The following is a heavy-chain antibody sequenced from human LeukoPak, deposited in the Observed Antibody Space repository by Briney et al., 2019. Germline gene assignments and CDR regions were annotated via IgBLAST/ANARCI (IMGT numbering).Heavy chain of an antibody. CDR2: IYTSGST. Sequence: SQTLSLTCTVSGGSISSGSYYWSWIRQPAGTGLEWIGRIYTSGSTNYNPSLKSRVTISVDTSKNQFSLKLSSVTAADTAVYYCAREAHTALSDYWGQGTLVTVSS. D-gene: IGHD5-18*01. CDR3: AREAHTALSDY. CDR1: GGSISSGSYY. V-gene: IGHV4-61*02. J-gene: IGHJ4*02.